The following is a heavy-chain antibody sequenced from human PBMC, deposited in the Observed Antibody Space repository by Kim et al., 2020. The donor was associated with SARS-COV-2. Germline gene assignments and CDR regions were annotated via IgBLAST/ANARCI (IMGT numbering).Heavy chain of an antibody. Sequence: YAQKFQGRVTMTRNTSISTAYMELSSLRSEDTAVYYCARGSATFELPDYWGQGTLVTVSS. D-gene: IGHD1-26*01. J-gene: IGHJ4*02. CDR3: ARGSATFELPDY. V-gene: IGHV1-8*01.